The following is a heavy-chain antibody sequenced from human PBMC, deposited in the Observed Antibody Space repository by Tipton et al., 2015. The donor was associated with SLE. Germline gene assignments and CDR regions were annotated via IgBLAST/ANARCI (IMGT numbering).Heavy chain of an antibody. CDR3: AAELIWTDGMDV. J-gene: IGHJ6*02. V-gene: IGHV3-33*08. CDR1: GFTFSSYG. Sequence: SLRLSCAASGFTFSSYGMHWVRQAPGKGLEWVAVIWYDGSKKYYADSVKGRFTISRDNSKNTLYLQMNSLRAEDTAVYYCAAELIWTDGMDVWGQGATVTVSS. CDR2: IWYDGSKK. D-gene: IGHD3-10*01.